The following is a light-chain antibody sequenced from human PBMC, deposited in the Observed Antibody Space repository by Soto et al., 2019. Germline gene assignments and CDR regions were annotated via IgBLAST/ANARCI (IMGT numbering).Light chain of an antibody. CDR3: QQSFNTPPT. CDR1: QSINKY. Sequence: DVQITQSPSSLSSSVRDRVTITCGASQSINKYINWYQQKPGKAPNLLINGASSLQSGVPSRFSGSGSGTDFTLTITNLQPEDFVSFFCQQSFNTPPTFGGGTKVDNK. V-gene: IGKV1-39*01. CDR2: GAS. J-gene: IGKJ4*01.